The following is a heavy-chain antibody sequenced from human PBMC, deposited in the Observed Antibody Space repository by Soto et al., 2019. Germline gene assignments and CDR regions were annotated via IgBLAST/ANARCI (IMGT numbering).Heavy chain of an antibody. D-gene: IGHD2-21*02. Sequence: VQLVESGGGVVQPGRSLRLSCAASGFTFSSYAMHWVRQAPGKGLEWVAVISYDGSNKYYADSVKGRFTISRDNSKNTLYLQMNSLRAEDTAVYYCAREGPVVTPDYWGQGTLVTVSS. CDR1: GFTFSSYA. CDR2: ISYDGSNK. V-gene: IGHV3-30-3*01. J-gene: IGHJ4*02. CDR3: AREGPVVTPDY.